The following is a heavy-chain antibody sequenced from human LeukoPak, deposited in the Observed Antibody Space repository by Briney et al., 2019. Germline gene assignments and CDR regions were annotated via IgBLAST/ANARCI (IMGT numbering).Heavy chain of an antibody. V-gene: IGHV1-46*01. J-gene: IGHJ3*02. D-gene: IGHD3-22*01. Sequence: ASVKVSCKASGYTFTSYYMHWVRQAPGQGLEWMGIINPSGGSTSYAQKFQGRVTMTRDMSTSTVYMELSSLRSEDTAVYYCARGAYYYDSSGHDAFDIWGQGIMVTVSS. CDR3: ARGAYYYDSSGHDAFDI. CDR1: GYTFTSYY. CDR2: INPSGGST.